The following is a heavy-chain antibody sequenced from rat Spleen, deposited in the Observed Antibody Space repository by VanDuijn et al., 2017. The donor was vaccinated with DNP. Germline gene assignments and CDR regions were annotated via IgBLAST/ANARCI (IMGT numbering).Heavy chain of an antibody. V-gene: IGHV5-25*01. Sequence: EVQLVESGGGLVQPGRSLKLSCVASGFSFRDYDMAWVRQAPSKGLEWVACMSPTTRSSYYRDSVRGRFTVSRDNAKSTLYLQMDSLRSEDTATYYCARGGGDYFDYWGQGVMVTVSS. D-gene: IGHD1-11*01. J-gene: IGHJ2*01. CDR1: GFSFRDYD. CDR3: ARGGGDYFDY. CDR2: MSPTTRSS.